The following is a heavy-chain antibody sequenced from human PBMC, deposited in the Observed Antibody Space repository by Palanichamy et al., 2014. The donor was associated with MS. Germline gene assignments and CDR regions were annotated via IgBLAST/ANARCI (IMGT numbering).Heavy chain of an antibody. J-gene: IGHJ4*02. Sequence: QLQMQESSPGLVKPSETLSLTCTVSGVSVNSDTQYWGWIRQSPGKGLEWIVSFLYNSHTFYNPFLRSRVSTSVDTSKNQFSLKVDSVTAADTAVYYCARLEQQLPHIDYWGQGILVTVSP. CDR3: ARLEQQLPHIDY. CDR1: GVSVNSDTQY. V-gene: IGHV4-39*07. D-gene: IGHD6-13*01. CDR2: FLYNSHT.